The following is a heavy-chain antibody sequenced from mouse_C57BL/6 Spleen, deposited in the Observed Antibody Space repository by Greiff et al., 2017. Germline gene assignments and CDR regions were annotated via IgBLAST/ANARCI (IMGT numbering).Heavy chain of an antibody. J-gene: IGHJ2*01. D-gene: IGHD1-1*01. CDR3: ARGTTVVVGYFDY. CDR1: GYTFTDYY. V-gene: IGHV1-76*01. Sequence: QVQLQQSGAELVRPGASVKLSCKASGYTFTDYYINWVKQRPGQGLEWIARIYPGSGNTYYNEKFKGKATLTAEKSSSTAYMQLSSLTSEDSAVYFCARGTTVVVGYFDYWGQGTTLTVSS. CDR2: IYPGSGNT.